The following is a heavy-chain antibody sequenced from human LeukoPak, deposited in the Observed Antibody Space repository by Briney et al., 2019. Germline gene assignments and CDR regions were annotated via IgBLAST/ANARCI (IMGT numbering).Heavy chain of an antibody. CDR3: ARHGGEIKYGSDNWFDP. V-gene: IGHV4-59*08. Sequence: SETLSLTYTVSGGSISSYYWSWIRQPPGKGLEWIGYIYYSGSTNYNPSLKSRVTISVDTSKNQFSLKLSSVTAADTAVYYCARHGGEIKYGSDNWFDPWGQGTLVTVSS. J-gene: IGHJ5*02. D-gene: IGHD3-10*01. CDR1: GGSISSYY. CDR2: IYYSGST.